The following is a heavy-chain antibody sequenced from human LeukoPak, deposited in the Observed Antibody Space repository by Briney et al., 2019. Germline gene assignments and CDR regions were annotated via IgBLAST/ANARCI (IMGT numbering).Heavy chain of an antibody. Sequence: SVKLSCKASGGTFSTYAISWVRQAPGQGLEWMGGIIPIFGTANYAQKFQGRVTITTDESTSRAYMELSSLRSEDTAVYYCARTAARGYYYDYMDVWGKGTAVTVSS. V-gene: IGHV1-69*05. D-gene: IGHD6-6*01. CDR2: IIPIFGTA. J-gene: IGHJ6*03. CDR3: ARTAARGYYYDYMDV. CDR1: GGTFSTYA.